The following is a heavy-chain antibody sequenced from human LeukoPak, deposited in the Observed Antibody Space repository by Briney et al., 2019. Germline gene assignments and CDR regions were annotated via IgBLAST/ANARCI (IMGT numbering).Heavy chain of an antibody. V-gene: IGHV3-7*01. D-gene: IGHD3-16*02. Sequence: GGSLRLSCAASGFTFSSYWMSWVRQAPGKGLEWVANIKQDGSEKYYVDSVKGRFTISRDNAKNSLYLQMNSLRAEDTAVYYRARCGLTFGGVIVNWGQGTLVTVSS. J-gene: IGHJ4*02. CDR3: ARCGLTFGGVIVN. CDR2: IKQDGSEK. CDR1: GFTFSSYW.